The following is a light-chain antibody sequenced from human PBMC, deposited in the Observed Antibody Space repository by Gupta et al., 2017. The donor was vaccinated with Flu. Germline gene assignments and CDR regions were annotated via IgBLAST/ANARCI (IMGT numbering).Light chain of an antibody. V-gene: IGKV1-39*01. CDR2: AAS. Sequence: DIQMTQSPSSLSASVGDRVTITCRASQSISSYLNWYQQKPGKAPKLLIYAASSVQSGVPSRFSGSGSGTDFTLTISRLQPEDFATYHCQQSDSTPWTFGQGTKVEIK. J-gene: IGKJ1*01. CDR3: QQSDSTPWT. CDR1: QSISSY.